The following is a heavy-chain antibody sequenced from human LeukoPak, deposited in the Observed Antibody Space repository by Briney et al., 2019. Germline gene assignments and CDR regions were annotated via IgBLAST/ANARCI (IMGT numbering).Heavy chain of an antibody. D-gene: IGHD1-26*01. V-gene: IGHV4-39*01. J-gene: IGHJ5*02. Sequence: SETLSLTCTVSGGSISSSGYYWGWIRQPPGKGLEWIASIYYSGRTYYNPSLKSRVTISVDTSKNQLSLELSSLTAADTAVYYCARHEYSGSYYGLSWFDPWGQGTLVTVSS. CDR1: GGSISSSGYY. CDR3: ARHEYSGSYYGLSWFDP. CDR2: IYYSGRT.